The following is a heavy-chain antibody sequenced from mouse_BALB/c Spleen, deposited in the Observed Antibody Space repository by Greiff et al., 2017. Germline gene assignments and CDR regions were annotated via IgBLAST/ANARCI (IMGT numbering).Heavy chain of an antibody. V-gene: IGHV1-54*01. CDR1: GYAFTNYL. CDR2: INPGSGGT. D-gene: IGHD2-14*01. CDR3: ARSRYDVKRFAY. Sequence: VKLQESGAELVRPGTSVKVSCKASGYAFTNYLIEWVKQRPGQGLEWIGVINPGSGGTNYNEKFKGKATLTADKSSSTAYMQLSSLTSDDSAVYFCARSRYDVKRFAYWGQGTLVTVSA. J-gene: IGHJ3*01.